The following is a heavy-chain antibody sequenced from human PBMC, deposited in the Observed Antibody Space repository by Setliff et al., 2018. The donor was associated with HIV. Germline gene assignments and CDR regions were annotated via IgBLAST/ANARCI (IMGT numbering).Heavy chain of an antibody. CDR2: IIPVLGIT. J-gene: IGHJ3*02. D-gene: IGHD2-21*02. CDR1: GGTFSSYA. V-gene: IGHV1-69*10. Sequence: SVKVSCKATGGTFSSYAMSWVRQAPGQGLEWMGAIIPVLGITNYAQKFQGRVTMIADKSTGTAYMDLSSLTSDDTAVYYCASSFGGNSLRHEAAFDIWGPGTMVTVSS. CDR3: ASSFGGNSLRHEAAFDI.